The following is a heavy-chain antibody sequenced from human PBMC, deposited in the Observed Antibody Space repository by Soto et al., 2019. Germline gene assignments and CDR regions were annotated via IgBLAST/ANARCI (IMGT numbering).Heavy chain of an antibody. V-gene: IGHV4-34*01. CDR1: GGSFSGYY. Sequence: QVQLQQWGAGLLKPSETLSLTCAVYGGSFSGYYWSWIRQPPGKGLEWIGEINHSGSTNYNPSLKSRVTISVDTSKNQFSLKLSSVTAADTAVHYCARRTPGYSSGWPPYYFDYWGHGTLVTVSS. CDR2: INHSGST. J-gene: IGHJ4*01. CDR3: ARRTPGYSSGWPPYYFDY. D-gene: IGHD6-19*01.